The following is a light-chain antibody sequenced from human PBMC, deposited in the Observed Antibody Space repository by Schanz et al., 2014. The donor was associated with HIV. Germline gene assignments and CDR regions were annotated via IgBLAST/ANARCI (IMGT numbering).Light chain of an antibody. CDR3: SSIGGENSLL. V-gene: IGLV2-8*01. CDR2: DVY. J-gene: IGLJ2*01. Sequence: QSVLTQPPSASGSPGQAVAISCTGITSDVGGYKSVSWYQQHPGKAPKLLIYDVYKRVSGVPDRFSGSKSGSTASLTVSGLQAEDEAEYYCSSIGGENSLLFGGGTKVTVL. CDR1: TSDVGGYKS.